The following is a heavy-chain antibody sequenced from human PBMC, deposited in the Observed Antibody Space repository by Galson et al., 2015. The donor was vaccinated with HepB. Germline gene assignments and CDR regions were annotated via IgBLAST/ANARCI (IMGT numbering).Heavy chain of an antibody. CDR3: ARDSAEAFWSGFARYMDV. CDR2: ISYDGSNK. CDR1: GFTFSSYG. J-gene: IGHJ6*03. Sequence: SLRLSCAASGFTFSSYGMHWVRQAPGKGLEWVAVISYDGSNKYYADSVKGRFTISRDNSKNTLYLQMNSLRAEDTAVYYCARDSAEAFWSGFARYMDVWGKGTTVTVSS. V-gene: IGHV3-30*03. D-gene: IGHD3-3*01.